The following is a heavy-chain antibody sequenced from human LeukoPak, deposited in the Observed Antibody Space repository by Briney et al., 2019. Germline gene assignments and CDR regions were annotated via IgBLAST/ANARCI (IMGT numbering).Heavy chain of an antibody. Sequence: PSETLSLTCAVYGGSFSGYYWSWIRQPPGKGLEWIGEINHSGSTNYNPSLKSRVTISVDTSKNQFSLKLSSVTAADTAVYYCARVGSASYSSGWNRKSRVGYFGYWGQGTLVTVSS. CDR2: INHSGST. CDR1: GGSFSGYY. J-gene: IGHJ4*02. D-gene: IGHD6-19*01. V-gene: IGHV4-34*01. CDR3: ARVGSASYSSGWNRKSRVGYFGY.